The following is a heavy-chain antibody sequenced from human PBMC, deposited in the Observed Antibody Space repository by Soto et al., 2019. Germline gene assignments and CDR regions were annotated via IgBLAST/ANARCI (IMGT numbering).Heavy chain of an antibody. CDR1: GFTFIDHY. D-gene: IGHD3-16*01. CDR2: IRKKTNSYTS. CDR3: AAVESGEGYTLRY. Sequence: WGSLRLSCAASGFTFIDHYIDLFRHSPFKWLEWIGRIRKKTNSYTSEYAASVKGRFTISRDDSKNSMYLQMNSLKTEDTAVYYCAAVESGEGYTLRYWGQGTLVTVSS. J-gene: IGHJ4*02. V-gene: IGHV3-72*01.